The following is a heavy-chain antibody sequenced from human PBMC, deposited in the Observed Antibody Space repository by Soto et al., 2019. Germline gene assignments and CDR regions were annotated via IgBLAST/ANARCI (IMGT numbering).Heavy chain of an antibody. Sequence: SVKVSCKASGGTFSSYAISWVRQAPGQGLEWMGGIIPIFGTANYAQKFQGRVTITADESTSTAYMELSSLRSEDTAVYYCARDRDSSGWPSPFDYWGQGTLVTVSS. J-gene: IGHJ4*02. CDR3: ARDRDSSGWPSPFDY. V-gene: IGHV1-69*13. CDR1: GGTFSSYA. D-gene: IGHD6-19*01. CDR2: IIPIFGTA.